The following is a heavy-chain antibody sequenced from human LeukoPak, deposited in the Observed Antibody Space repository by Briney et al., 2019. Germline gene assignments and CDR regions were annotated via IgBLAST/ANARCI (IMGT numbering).Heavy chain of an antibody. Sequence: KPSETLSLTCAVSGGPFSGYFWSWIRQSSGKGLEWIGEIHNSGTTNYNPSLNSRVTISEDTSKNQFYLNLSSVTAADTAVYYCARTPLYYDILTGWAHDRAYQYYGMDVWGQGTTVTVSS. V-gene: IGHV4-34*01. CDR3: ARTPLYYDILTGWAHDRAYQYYGMDV. J-gene: IGHJ6*02. CDR1: GGPFSGYF. D-gene: IGHD3-9*01. CDR2: IHNSGTT.